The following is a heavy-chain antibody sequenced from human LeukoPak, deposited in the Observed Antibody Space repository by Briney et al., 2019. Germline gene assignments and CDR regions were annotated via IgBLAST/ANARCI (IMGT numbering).Heavy chain of an antibody. Sequence: GASVKVSCKASGYTFTSYYIHWVRQAPVQGLEWIGIINPSGGGTNYAQKFQARVTMTRDTSTSTVYMELSSLRSEDTAVYYCARDLGAQTMVFFDPWGQGTTVTVSS. V-gene: IGHV1-46*01. CDR3: ARDLGAQTMVFFDP. J-gene: IGHJ6*02. D-gene: IGHD4/OR15-4a*01. CDR1: GYTFTSYY. CDR2: INPSGGGT.